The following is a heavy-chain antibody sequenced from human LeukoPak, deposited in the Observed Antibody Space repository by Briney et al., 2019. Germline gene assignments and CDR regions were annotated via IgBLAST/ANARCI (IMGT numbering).Heavy chain of an antibody. V-gene: IGHV4-39*07. CDR3: ARLYGNFQNYYDY. CDR1: GGSISSSSYY. Sequence: SETLSLTCTVSGGSISSSSYYWGWIRQPPGTGLEWIGHIYYSGSTFYNPSLKSRVTISVDTSKNQFSLKLRSVTAADTAMFYCARLYGNFQNYYDYWGQGTLVAVSS. CDR2: IYYSGST. D-gene: IGHD1-7*01. J-gene: IGHJ4*02.